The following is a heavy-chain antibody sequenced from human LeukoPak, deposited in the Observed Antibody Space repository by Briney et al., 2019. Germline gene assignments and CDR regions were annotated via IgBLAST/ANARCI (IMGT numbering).Heavy chain of an antibody. V-gene: IGHV1-24*01. J-gene: IGHJ4*02. CDR3: ARGHDILTGYYLKY. D-gene: IGHD3-9*01. CDR1: GYTLTELS. CDR2: FDPEDGET. Sequence: ASVKVSCMVCGYTLTELSMHWVRQAPGKGLEWMGGFDPEDGETIYAQKFQGRVTMTEDTSTDTAYMELSSLRSEDTAVYYCARGHDILTGYYLKYWGQGTLVTVSS.